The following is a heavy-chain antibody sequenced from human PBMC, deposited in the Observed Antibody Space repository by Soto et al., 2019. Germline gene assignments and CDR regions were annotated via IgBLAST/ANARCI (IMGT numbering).Heavy chain of an antibody. V-gene: IGHV3-23*01. CDR1: GFTFSSYA. J-gene: IGHJ6*02. Sequence: PGGFLRLSCAASGFTFSSYAMSWVRQAPGKGLEWVSAISGSGGSTYYADSVKGRFTISRDNSKNTLYLQMNSLRAEDTAVYYCAKSLVGATNYYYYYGMDVWGQGTTVTVSS. D-gene: IGHD1-26*01. CDR2: ISGSGGST. CDR3: AKSLVGATNYYYYYGMDV.